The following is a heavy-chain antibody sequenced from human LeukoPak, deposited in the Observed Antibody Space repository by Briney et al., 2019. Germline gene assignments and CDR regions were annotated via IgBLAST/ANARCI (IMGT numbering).Heavy chain of an antibody. CDR2: INAGNGNT. CDR3: ARVGSTGDAFDI. Sequence: ASVKVSCKASGYTFTSYAMHWVRQAPGQRLEWMGWINAGNGNTKYSQKFQGRVTITWDTSASTAYMELSSLRSEDTAVYYCARVGSTGDAFDICGQGTMVTVSS. D-gene: IGHD5/OR15-5a*01. CDR1: GYTFTSYA. V-gene: IGHV1-3*01. J-gene: IGHJ3*02.